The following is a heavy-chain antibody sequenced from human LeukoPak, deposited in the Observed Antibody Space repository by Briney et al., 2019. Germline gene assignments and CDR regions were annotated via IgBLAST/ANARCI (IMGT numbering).Heavy chain of an antibody. J-gene: IGHJ6*03. CDR1: GGSISDYY. D-gene: IGHD5-18*01. Sequence: SETLSLTCTVSGGSISDYYWNWIRQPPGKGLEWIGYIYYSGSTNYNPSLKSRVTISVDTSKNQFSLKLSSVTAADTAVYYCARGIHHYYYYMDVWGKGTTVTVSS. CDR3: ARGIHHYYYYMDV. V-gene: IGHV4-59*01. CDR2: IYYSGST.